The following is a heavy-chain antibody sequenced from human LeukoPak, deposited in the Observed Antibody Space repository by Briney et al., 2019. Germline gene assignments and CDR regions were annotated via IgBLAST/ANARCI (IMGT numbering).Heavy chain of an antibody. V-gene: IGHV3-21*01. Sequence: GGSLRLSCAASGFTFSTYSMNWVRQAPGKGLEWVSSISSGSSFIYYADSVKGRFTISRDNAKNSLFRQMNSLRAEDTAVYYCARESSGYFYWGQGNLVTVSS. D-gene: IGHD3-22*01. CDR1: GFTFSTYS. CDR2: ISSGSSFI. J-gene: IGHJ4*02. CDR3: ARESSGYFY.